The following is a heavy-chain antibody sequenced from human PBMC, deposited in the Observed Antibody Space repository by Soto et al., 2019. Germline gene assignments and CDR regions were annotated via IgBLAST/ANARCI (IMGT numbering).Heavy chain of an antibody. J-gene: IGHJ6*03. CDR3: ARTKSDFWSGYYPPVYYMDV. Sequence: SETLSLTCAVHGGSFSGYYWSWIRQPPGKGLEWIGEINHSGSTNYNPSLKSRVTISVDTSKNQFSLKLSSVTAADTAVYYCARTKSDFWSGYYPPVYYMDVWGKGTTVTVSS. CDR1: GGSFSGYY. V-gene: IGHV4-34*01. CDR2: INHSGST. D-gene: IGHD3-3*01.